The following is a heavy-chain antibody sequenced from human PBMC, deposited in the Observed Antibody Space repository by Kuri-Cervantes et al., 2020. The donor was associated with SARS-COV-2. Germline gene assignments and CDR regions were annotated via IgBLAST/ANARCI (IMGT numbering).Heavy chain of an antibody. CDR2: IYPGDSDT. J-gene: IGHJ6*03. CDR1: GYSFTSYW. V-gene: IGHV5-51*01. D-gene: IGHD4-17*01. Sequence: GESLKISCKGSGYSFTSYWIGWVRQMPGKGLEWMGIIYPGDSDTRYSPSFQGQVTISADKSISTAFVQWSSLKASDTAMYYCARRAYGEQVDYYYMDVWGKGTTVTVSS. CDR3: ARRAYGEQVDYYYMDV.